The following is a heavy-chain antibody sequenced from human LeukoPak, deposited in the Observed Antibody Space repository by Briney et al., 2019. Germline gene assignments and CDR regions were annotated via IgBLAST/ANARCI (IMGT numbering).Heavy chain of an antibody. J-gene: IGHJ6*02. CDR3: ASEPYSSSSFWDYYYGMDV. Sequence: KPGGSLRLSCAASGFTFSSYALNWVRQAPGKGLEWVPSISSSSSYIYYADSVKGRFTISRDNAKNSLYLQMNSLRAEDTAVYYCASEPYSSSSFWDYYYGMDVWGQGTTVTVSS. D-gene: IGHD6-6*01. CDR1: GFTFSSYA. CDR2: ISSSSSYI. V-gene: IGHV3-21*01.